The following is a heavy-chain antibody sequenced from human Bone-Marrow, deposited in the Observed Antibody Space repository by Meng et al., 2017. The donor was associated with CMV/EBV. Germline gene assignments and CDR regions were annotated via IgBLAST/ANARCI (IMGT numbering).Heavy chain of an antibody. CDR2: TYYRSKWYN. D-gene: IGHD1-26*01. Sequence: SQTLSLTCAISGDSVSSNSAAWNWIRQSPSRGLEWLGRTYYRSKWYNDYAVSVKSRITINPDTSKNQFSLQLNSVTPEDTAVYYCVRGTGYSGSEYNWFDPWGQGTLVTISS. V-gene: IGHV6-1*01. J-gene: IGHJ5*02. CDR1: GDSVSSNSAA. CDR3: VRGTGYSGSEYNWFDP.